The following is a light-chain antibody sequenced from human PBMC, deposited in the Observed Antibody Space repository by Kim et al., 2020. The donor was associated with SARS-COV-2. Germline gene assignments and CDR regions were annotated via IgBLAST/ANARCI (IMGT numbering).Light chain of an antibody. J-gene: IGLJ3*02. CDR1: SGDIGGYNH. Sequence: QSALTQPPSASVSPGQSVTIACTGTSGDIGGYNHVSWYQQHPGKAPKLVIYEVSKWPSGVPDRFSGSKSGNMASLTVSGLQADDEANYYCSSYGGNNNWVFGGGTQLTVL. CDR2: EVS. V-gene: IGLV2-8*01. CDR3: SSYGGNNNWV.